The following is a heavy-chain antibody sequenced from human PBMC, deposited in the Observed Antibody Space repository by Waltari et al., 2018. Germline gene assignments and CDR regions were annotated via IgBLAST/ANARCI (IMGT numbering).Heavy chain of an antibody. J-gene: IGHJ6*02. CDR2: ISGSGGST. Sequence: GGGLVQPGGSLRLSCAASGFTFSSYAMSWVRQAPGKGLEGVSAISGSGGSTYYADSVKGRFTISGDNSKNNVYLQMNSLRAEDTAVYSCANTMVRVQQYYYYGMDVWGQGTTVTVSS. CDR1: GFTFSSYA. D-gene: IGHD3-10*01. CDR3: ANTMVRVQQYYYYGMDV. V-gene: IGHV3-23*01.